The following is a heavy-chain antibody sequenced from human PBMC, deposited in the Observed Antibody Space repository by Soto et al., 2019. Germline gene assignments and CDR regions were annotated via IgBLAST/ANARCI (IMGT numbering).Heavy chain of an antibody. J-gene: IGHJ4*02. CDR1: GASISTSYW. CDR2: IHYSGTT. D-gene: IGHD3-9*01. Sequence: SETLSLTCAVSGASISTSYWWIWVRQSPGKGLEWIGEIHYSGTTNYNPSLKSRVIISQDKSQNQFSLELKSVTAADTAMYYCTRALLKSLDYWGQGTLVTVSS. V-gene: IGHV4-4*02. CDR3: TRALLKSLDY.